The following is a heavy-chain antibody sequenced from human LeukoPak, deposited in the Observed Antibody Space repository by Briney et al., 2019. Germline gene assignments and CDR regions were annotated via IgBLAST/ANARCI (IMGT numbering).Heavy chain of an antibody. CDR2: IYYSWST. CDR3: ARSSGSGSFYYFDY. CDR1: GGSISSYY. D-gene: IGHD3-10*01. J-gene: IGHJ4*02. V-gene: IGHV4-59*07. Sequence: PSHTLSLPRTVSGGSISSYYCSWIPHPPAKGLEWIGYIYYSWSTNYNPCLKSRGSISVDTSKNQFSLKLSSVTAADTAVYYGARSSGSGSFYYFDYWGQGTLVTVSS.